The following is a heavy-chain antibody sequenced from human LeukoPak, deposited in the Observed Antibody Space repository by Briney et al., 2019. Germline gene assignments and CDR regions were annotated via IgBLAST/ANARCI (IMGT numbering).Heavy chain of an antibody. CDR3: ARDLLRAVAGTIPRYYYYYYGMDV. CDR2: ISYDGSNK. Sequence: GRSLRLSCAASGFTSCSYAKHWVRKAPGKGLEWGAVISYDGSNKYYADSAKDRFTISRDNSKNTLYLQMNRLRAEDTAVYYCARDLLRAVAGTIPRYYYYYYGMDVWGQGTTVTVYS. V-gene: IGHV3-30*04. D-gene: IGHD6-13*01. CDR1: GFTSCSYA. J-gene: IGHJ6*02.